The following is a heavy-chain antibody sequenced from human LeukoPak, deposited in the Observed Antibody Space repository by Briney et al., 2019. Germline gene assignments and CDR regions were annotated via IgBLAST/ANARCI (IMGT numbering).Heavy chain of an antibody. CDR2: ISYDGSNK. J-gene: IGHJ4*02. CDR1: GFTFSSYA. D-gene: IGHD3-22*01. Sequence: SGRSLRLSCAASGFTFSSYAMHWVRQAPGKGLEWVAVISYDGSNKYYADSVKGRFTISRDNSKNTLYLQMNSLRAEDTAVYYCARDPTYYYDSSGDTPHYFDYWGQGTLVTVS. CDR3: ARDPTYYYDSSGDTPHYFDY. V-gene: IGHV3-30-3*01.